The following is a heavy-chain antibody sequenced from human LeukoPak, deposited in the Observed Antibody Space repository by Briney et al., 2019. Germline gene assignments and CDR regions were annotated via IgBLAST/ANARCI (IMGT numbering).Heavy chain of an antibody. CDR3: AREQRGGLRCNLGGLFASYHTYYYMDV. V-gene: IGHV1-46*01. CDR2: INPSDGAT. Sequence: GASVKVSCKASGYTFTTYYIHWVRQAPGQGLEWMGMINPSDGATTYAQKFQGRGTMTRDMSTTTVYMDVRTLRFEDTAVYFCAREQRGGLRCNLGGLFASYHTYYYMDVWGRGTTVTVSS. J-gene: IGHJ6*03. CDR1: GYTFTTYY. D-gene: IGHD3-16*01.